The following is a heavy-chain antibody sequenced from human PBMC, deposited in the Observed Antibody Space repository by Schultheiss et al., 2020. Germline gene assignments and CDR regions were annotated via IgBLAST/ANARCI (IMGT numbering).Heavy chain of an antibody. CDR3: ARVHIGSYYDY. D-gene: IGHD1-26*01. J-gene: IGHJ4*02. V-gene: IGHV4-61*02. CDR2: IYTSGST. Sequence: LRLSCTVSGGSISSGSYYWSWIRQPAGKGLEWIGRIYTSGSTNYNPSLKSRVTISVDTSKNQFSLKLSSVTAADTAVYYCARVHIGSYYDYWGQGTLVTVSS. CDR1: GGSISSGSYY.